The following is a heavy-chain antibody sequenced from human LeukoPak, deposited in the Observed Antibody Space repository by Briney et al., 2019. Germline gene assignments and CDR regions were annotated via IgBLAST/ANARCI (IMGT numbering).Heavy chain of an antibody. CDR2: IYYSGST. Sequence: SETLSLTCTVSGGSISSGDYSWSWLRQPPGKGLEWIGYIYYSGSTYYNPSLKSRVTISVDTSKNQFSLKLSSVTAADTAVYYCASFLSQPYYYYYGMDVWGQGTTVTVSS. J-gene: IGHJ6*02. V-gene: IGHV4-30-4*01. CDR1: GGSISSGDYS. CDR3: ASFLSQPYYYYYGMDV.